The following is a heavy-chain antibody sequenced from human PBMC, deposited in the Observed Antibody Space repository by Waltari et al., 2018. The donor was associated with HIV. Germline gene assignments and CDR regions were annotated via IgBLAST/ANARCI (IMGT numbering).Heavy chain of an antibody. V-gene: IGHV3-49*03. Sequence: EVQLVESGGGLVQPGRSLSLSCTASGFTFGDYVMIWFRQAPGKGLEWVGFIRSKAYGGTTEYAASVKGRFTISRDDSKSIAYLQMNSLKTEDTAVYYCTRDGLYYDFWSGYPGYWGQGTLVTVSS. D-gene: IGHD3-3*01. CDR3: TRDGLYYDFWSGYPGY. J-gene: IGHJ4*02. CDR1: GFTFGDYV. CDR2: IRSKAYGGTT.